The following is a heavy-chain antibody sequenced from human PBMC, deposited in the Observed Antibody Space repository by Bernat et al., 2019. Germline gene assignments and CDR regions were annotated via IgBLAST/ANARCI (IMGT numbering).Heavy chain of an antibody. Sequence: EVQLVESGGGLVQPGGSLRLSCAASGFTFSIYSMNWVRQAPGKGLEWVSYINGSGSLIYYADSVKGRFTISRDNAKNSLFLQMNSLRAEDTAVYYCARLTRGQILGNWGQGTLVTVSS. V-gene: IGHV3-48*01. D-gene: IGHD3-3*01. CDR2: INGSGSLI. CDR1: GFTFSIYS. J-gene: IGHJ4*02. CDR3: ARLTRGQILGN.